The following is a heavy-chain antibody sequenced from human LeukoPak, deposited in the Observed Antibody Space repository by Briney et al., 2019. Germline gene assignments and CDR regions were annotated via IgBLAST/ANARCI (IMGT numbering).Heavy chain of an antibody. CDR3: VSLYEFVHY. D-gene: IGHD3-16*01. Sequence: PSETLSLSCAVYGGSVYGGSLNGYYWSWVRQPPGKGLEWIGEINHSGGTNYNPSLKSRVTISPDTSRNQFSLRLSSVPAADTAVYYCVSLYEFVHYWGQGTLVTVSS. CDR1: GGSLNGYY. CDR2: INHSGGT. J-gene: IGHJ4*02. V-gene: IGHV4-34*01.